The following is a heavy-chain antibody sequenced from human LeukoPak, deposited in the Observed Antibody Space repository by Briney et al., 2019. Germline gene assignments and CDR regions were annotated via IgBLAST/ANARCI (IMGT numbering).Heavy chain of an antibody. V-gene: IGHV4-34*01. Sequence: SETLSLTCAVCGGSFSGYYWSWIRQPPGKGLEWIGEINHSGSTNYNPSLKSRVTISVDTSKNQFSLKLSSVTAADTAVYYCARVVGVGATAADDYWGQGTLVTVSS. CDR3: ARVVGVGATAADDY. D-gene: IGHD1-26*01. CDR1: GGSFSGYY. J-gene: IGHJ4*02. CDR2: INHSGST.